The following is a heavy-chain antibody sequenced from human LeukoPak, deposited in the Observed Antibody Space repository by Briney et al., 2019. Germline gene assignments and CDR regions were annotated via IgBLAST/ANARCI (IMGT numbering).Heavy chain of an antibody. CDR1: GYTFTSYA. D-gene: IGHD6-13*01. V-gene: IGHV1-3*01. CDR2: INAGNGNT. J-gene: IGHJ2*01. CDR3: ATGATGDSWTLYFDP. Sequence: VASVKVSCKASGYTFTSYAMHWVRQAPGQRLEWMEWINAGNGNTKYSQKFQGRVTITRDTSASTAYMELSSLRSEDTAVYYCATGATGDSWTLYFDPWGRGTLVTVSS.